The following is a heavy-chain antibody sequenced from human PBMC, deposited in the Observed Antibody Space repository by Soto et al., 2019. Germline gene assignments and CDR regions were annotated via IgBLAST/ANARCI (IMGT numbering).Heavy chain of an antibody. J-gene: IGHJ4*02. D-gene: IGHD5-12*01. CDR1: GYTFTSYD. V-gene: IGHV1-8*01. CDR2: MNPNSGNT. CDR3: ARSIVTTAAHAHKRVLADY. Sequence: QVQLVQSGAEVKKPGASVKVSCKASGYTFTSYDINWVRQATGQGLEWMGWMNPNSGNTGYAQKFQGRVTMTRNTSISTAYMELSSPRSYDTAVYYCARSIVTTAAHAHKRVLADYWGQGTLVTVSS.